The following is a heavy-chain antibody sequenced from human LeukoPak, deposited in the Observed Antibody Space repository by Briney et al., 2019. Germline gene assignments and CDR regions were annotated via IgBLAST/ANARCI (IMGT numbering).Heavy chain of an antibody. CDR2: ISSSSSSYI. CDR1: GFTFSSYS. J-gene: IGHJ6*03. V-gene: IGHV3-21*01. Sequence: PGGSLRLSCAASGFTFSSYSMNWVRQAPGKGLEWVSSISSSSSSYIYYADSVKGRFTISRDNAKNSLYLQMNSLRAEDTAVYYCATDSSSWYLFYYYYYMDVWGKGTTVTVSS. D-gene: IGHD6-13*01. CDR3: ATDSSSWYLFYYYYYMDV.